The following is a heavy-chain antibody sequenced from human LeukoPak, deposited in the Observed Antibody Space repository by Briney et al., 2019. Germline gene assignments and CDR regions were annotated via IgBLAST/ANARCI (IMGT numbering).Heavy chain of an antibody. J-gene: IGHJ4*02. D-gene: IGHD5-12*01. CDR3: ARVTARGYSGYDY. CDR2: TNHSGST. CDR1: GGSISSGDYY. Sequence: SETLSLTCTVSGGSISSGDYYWSWIRQPPGKGLEWIGETNHSGSTNYNPSLKSRVTISVDTSKNQFSLKLSSVTAADTAVYYCARVTARGYSGYDYWGQGTLVTVSS. V-gene: IGHV4-61*08.